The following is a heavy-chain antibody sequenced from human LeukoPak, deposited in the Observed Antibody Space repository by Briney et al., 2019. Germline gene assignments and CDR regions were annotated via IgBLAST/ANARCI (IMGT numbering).Heavy chain of an antibody. J-gene: IGHJ4*02. CDR1: GFTFSSYS. CDR2: ISSSSSYI. V-gene: IGHV3-21*01. Sequence: PGGSLRLSCAASGFTFSSYSMNWVRQAPGKGLEWVSSISSSSSYIYYADSVKGRFTISRDNAKKSLYLQMSSLRDEDTAVYYCARTHDYGDYPDYWGQGTLVTVSS. CDR3: ARTHDYGDYPDY. D-gene: IGHD4-17*01.